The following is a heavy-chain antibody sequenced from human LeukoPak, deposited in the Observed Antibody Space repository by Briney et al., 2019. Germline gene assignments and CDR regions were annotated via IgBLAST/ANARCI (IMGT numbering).Heavy chain of an antibody. CDR3: ARGRSSWYLPVDY. CDR2: INPNSGGT. Sequence: ASVKVSCKASGYTFTGYYMHWARQAPGQGLEWMGWINPNSGGTNYAQKFQGRVTMTRDTSISTAYMELSRLRSDDTAVYYCARGRSSWYLPVDYWGQGTLVTVSS. V-gene: IGHV1-2*02. CDR1: GYTFTGYY. J-gene: IGHJ4*02. D-gene: IGHD6-13*01.